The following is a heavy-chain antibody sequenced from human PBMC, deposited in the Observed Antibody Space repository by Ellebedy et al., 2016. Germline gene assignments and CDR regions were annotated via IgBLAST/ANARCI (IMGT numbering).Heavy chain of an antibody. CDR2: IYNSGRT. CDR1: GGSIRGYY. V-gene: IGHV4-59*08. D-gene: IGHD6-13*01. CDR3: ARGVSSFDP. Sequence: SETLSLTCTVSGGSIRGYYWSWIRQPPGKGLEWIGYIYNSGRTNYNPSLKSRVTISVDTSKNQFSLKVTSVTAADTAVYYCARGVSSFDPWGQGTLVTVSS. J-gene: IGHJ5*02.